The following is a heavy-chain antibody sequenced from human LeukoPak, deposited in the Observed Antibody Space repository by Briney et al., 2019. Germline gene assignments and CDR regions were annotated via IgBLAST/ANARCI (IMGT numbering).Heavy chain of an antibody. CDR1: GYIFTNYC. D-gene: IGHD5-24*01. Sequence: GESLKISCKGSGYIFTNYCIVWVRQMPGKGLEWMGIIYPADSDTRYSPSFQGQVSISVDKSINTAYLQWTSLEASDTAMYYCARTDYNFWFDPWGQGTLVTVSS. J-gene: IGHJ5*02. CDR2: IYPADSDT. V-gene: IGHV5-51*01. CDR3: ARTDYNFWFDP.